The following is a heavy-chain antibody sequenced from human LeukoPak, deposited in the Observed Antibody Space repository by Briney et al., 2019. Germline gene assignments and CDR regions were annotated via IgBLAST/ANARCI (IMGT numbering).Heavy chain of an antibody. V-gene: IGHV3-21*01. CDR3: VREGGSGWYSGWFDP. D-gene: IGHD6-19*01. Sequence: GSLRLSCAASRFTFSSYSMNWVRQAPGKGLEWVSSISSSSSYIYYADSVKGRFTISRDNAKNSLYLQMNSLRAEDTAVYYCVREGGSGWYSGWFDPWGQGTLVTVSS. CDR1: RFTFSSYS. J-gene: IGHJ5*02. CDR2: ISSSSSYI.